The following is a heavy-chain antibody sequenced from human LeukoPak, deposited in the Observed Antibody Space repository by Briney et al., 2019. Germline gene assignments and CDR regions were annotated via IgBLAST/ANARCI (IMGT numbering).Heavy chain of an antibody. CDR1: GFTFSTYT. D-gene: IGHD7-27*01. Sequence: GGSLRLSCAASGFTFSTYTMYWVRHPPGKRLEWVPIIGNNGGGIHYADSVKGRFTISRDNFKNALYLQMNSLRVEDTAVYYCAIDPNWGTHSWGQGVLVTVSS. V-gene: IGHV3-23*01. CDR3: AIDPNWGTHS. CDR2: IGNNGGGI. J-gene: IGHJ4*02.